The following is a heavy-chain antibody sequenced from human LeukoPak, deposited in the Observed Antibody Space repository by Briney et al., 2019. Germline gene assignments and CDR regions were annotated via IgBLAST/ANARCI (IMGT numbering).Heavy chain of an antibody. Sequence: SETLSLTCAVYGGSFSGYYWSWIRQPPGKGLEWIGEINHSGSTNYNPSLKSRVTISVDTSKNQFSLKLSSVTAADTAVYYCARVARRGGYDFWSGYYAGVDYFDYWGQGTLVTVSS. V-gene: IGHV4-34*01. CDR3: ARVARRGGYDFWSGYYAGVDYFDY. D-gene: IGHD3-3*01. CDR1: GGSFSGYY. J-gene: IGHJ4*02. CDR2: INHSGST.